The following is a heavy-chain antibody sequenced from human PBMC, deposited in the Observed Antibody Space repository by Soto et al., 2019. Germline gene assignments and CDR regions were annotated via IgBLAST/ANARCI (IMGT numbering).Heavy chain of an antibody. CDR3: ATRITVFGLLIPQFDP. V-gene: IGHV4-34*01. Sequence: GPGPKRPSETLSLTCAVYGGSVNGYYWNWIRQPPGKGLEWIGEINHTGGTHYNPSLKSRVTMSVDTSKNQFSLRLSAVTAADTAIYYCATRITVFGLLIPQFDPWGQGTQVTVSS. J-gene: IGHJ5*02. D-gene: IGHD3-3*01. CDR2: INHTGGT. CDR1: GGSVNGYY.